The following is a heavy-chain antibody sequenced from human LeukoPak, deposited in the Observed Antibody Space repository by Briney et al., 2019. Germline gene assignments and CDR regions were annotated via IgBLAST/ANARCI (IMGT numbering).Heavy chain of an antibody. CDR3: ARDHCSSTSCPEGGAFDI. CDR2: ISYDGSNK. V-gene: IGHV3-30-3*01. D-gene: IGHD2-2*01. J-gene: IGHJ3*02. CDR1: GFTFSSYW. Sequence: PGGSLLLSCAAAGFTFSSYWMHWVRPARGKGLGWVAVISYDGSNKYYADSVKGRVTISRDNSKNTLYLQMNSLRAEDTAVYYCARDHCSSTSCPEGGAFDIWGQGTMVTVSS.